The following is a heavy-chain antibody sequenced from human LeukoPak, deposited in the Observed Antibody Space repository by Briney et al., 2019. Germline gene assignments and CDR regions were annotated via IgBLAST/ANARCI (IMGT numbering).Heavy chain of an antibody. CDR1: GGSISSYY. V-gene: IGHV4-4*07. J-gene: IGHJ6*03. CDR3: ARVGRDRDYYYYYMDV. Sequence: SETLSLTCTVSGGSISSYYWSWIRQPAGKGLEWIGRIYTSGSTNYNPSLKSRVTMSVDTSKNQFSLKLSSVTAADTAVYYCARVGRDRDYYYYYMDVWGKGTTATVSS. CDR2: IYTSGST.